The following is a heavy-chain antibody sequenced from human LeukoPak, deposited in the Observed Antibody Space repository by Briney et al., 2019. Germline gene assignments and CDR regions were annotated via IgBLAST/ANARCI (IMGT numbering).Heavy chain of an antibody. J-gene: IGHJ6*03. V-gene: IGHV3-23*01. CDR3: ASQGPGYCSSTSCYMSRGLNYYYYYMDV. D-gene: IGHD2-2*02. Sequence: GGSLRLSCAASGFTFSSYAMSWVRQAPGKGLEWVSAISGSGGSTYYADSVKGRFTISRDNSKNTLYLQMNSLRAEDTAVYYCASQGPGYCSSTSCYMSRGLNYYYYYMDVWGKGTTVTVSS. CDR1: GFTFSSYA. CDR2: ISGSGGST.